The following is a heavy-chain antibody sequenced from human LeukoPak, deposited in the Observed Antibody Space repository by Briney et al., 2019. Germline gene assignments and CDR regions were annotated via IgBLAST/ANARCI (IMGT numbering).Heavy chain of an antibody. J-gene: IGHJ4*02. CDR1: GFTFSSYW. V-gene: IGHV3-74*01. D-gene: IGHD6-13*01. CDR3: ARNRNIGAAGSSYFDC. CDR2: INTDGSST. Sequence: GGSLRLSCAASGFTFSSYWMHWVRQAPGKGLVWVSRINTDGSSTIYADSVKGRFTISRDNSKNTLYLQMNSLRAEDTAVYYCARNRNIGAAGSSYFDCWGQGTLVTVSS.